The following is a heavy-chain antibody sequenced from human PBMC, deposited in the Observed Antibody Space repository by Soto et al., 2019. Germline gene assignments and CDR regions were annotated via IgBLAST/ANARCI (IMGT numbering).Heavy chain of an antibody. J-gene: IGHJ6*02. CDR2: IYPGDSDT. V-gene: IGHV5-51*01. CDR1: GYSFANYW. D-gene: IGHD3-10*01. Sequence: GESLKISCQGSGYSFANYWIAWVRQMPGKGLEWVGVIYPGDSDTRYSPSFRGQVAISADKSISHVYLQWSSLKASDTAMYYCARDRLRQYYYGMDVWGQGTTVTVSS. CDR3: ARDRLRQYYYGMDV.